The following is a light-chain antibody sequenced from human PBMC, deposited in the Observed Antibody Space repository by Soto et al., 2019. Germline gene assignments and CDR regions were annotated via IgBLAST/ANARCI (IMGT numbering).Light chain of an antibody. CDR2: DAA. CDR1: QDISNY. Sequence: DIQMTQSPSSLSASVGDRVTITCQASQDISNYLNWYQQKPGKAPKLLIYDAANLDTGVPSRFSGSGSGTKFTLTIASLQPDDFATYYCQQYETFSGTFGPGTKVEI. V-gene: IGKV1-33*01. J-gene: IGKJ1*01. CDR3: QQYETFSGT.